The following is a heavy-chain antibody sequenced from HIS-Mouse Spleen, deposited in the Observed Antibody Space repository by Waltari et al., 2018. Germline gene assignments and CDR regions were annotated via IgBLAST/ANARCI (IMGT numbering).Heavy chain of an antibody. Sequence: QLQLQASGPGLVKPSETLSPTCTVSGGSIRRSSYYWGWIRQPPGKGLEWIGSIYYSGSTYYNPSLKSRVTISVETSKNQFSLKLSSVTAADTAVYYCAREIPYSSSWYDWYFDLWGRGTLVTVSS. D-gene: IGHD6-13*01. V-gene: IGHV4-39*07. CDR2: IYYSGST. CDR1: GGSIRRSSYY. CDR3: AREIPYSSSWYDWYFDL. J-gene: IGHJ2*01.